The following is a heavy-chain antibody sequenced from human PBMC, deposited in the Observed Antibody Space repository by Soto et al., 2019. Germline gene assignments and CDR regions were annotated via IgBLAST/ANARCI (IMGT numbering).Heavy chain of an antibody. CDR2: IIPIFGTA. Sequence: ASVKVSCKASGGTFSSYAISWVRQAPGQGLEWMGGIIPIFGTANYAQKFQGRVTITADESTSTAYMELSSLRSEDTAVYYCARGPLYCTNGVCYERGDEYXFDYWGQGTXVTVSS. CDR3: ARGPLYCTNGVCYERGDEYXFDY. CDR1: GGTFSSYA. J-gene: IGHJ4*02. V-gene: IGHV1-69*13. D-gene: IGHD2-8*01.